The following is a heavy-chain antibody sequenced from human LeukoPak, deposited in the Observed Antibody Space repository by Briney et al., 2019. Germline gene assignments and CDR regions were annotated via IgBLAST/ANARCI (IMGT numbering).Heavy chain of an antibody. CDR2: INPNSGGT. D-gene: IGHD4-17*01. CDR1: GYTFTGYY. Sequence: ASVKVSCKASGYTFTGYYMHWVRQAPGQGLEWMGWINPNSGGTNYAQKFQGRVTMTRDTSISTAYLELSRLRSDDTAVYYCASRYDYGDYVQPLDYWGQGTLVTVSS. CDR3: ASRYDYGDYVQPLDY. J-gene: IGHJ4*02. V-gene: IGHV1-2*02.